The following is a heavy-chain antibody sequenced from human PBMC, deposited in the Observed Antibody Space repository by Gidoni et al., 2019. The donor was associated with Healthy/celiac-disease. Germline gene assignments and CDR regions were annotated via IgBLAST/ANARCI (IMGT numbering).Heavy chain of an antibody. D-gene: IGHD5-12*01. CDR2: IYYSGST. CDR3: ARVWGGYSGYDWAYYYYGMDV. Sequence: QLQLQESGPGLVTPSETLSLTCTVSGGSISSSSYYWGWIRQPPGKGLEWIGSIYYSGSTYYNPSLKSRVTISVDTSKNQFSLKLSSVTAADTAVYYCARVWGGYSGYDWAYYYYGMDVWGQGTTVTVSS. CDR1: GGSISSSSYY. J-gene: IGHJ6*02. V-gene: IGHV4-39*01.